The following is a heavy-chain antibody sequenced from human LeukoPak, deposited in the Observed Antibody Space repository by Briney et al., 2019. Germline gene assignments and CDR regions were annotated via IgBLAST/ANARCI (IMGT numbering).Heavy chain of an antibody. Sequence: GASVKVSCKASGYTFTGYYMHWVRQAPGQGLEWMGWINPNSGGTNYAQKFQGRVTMTRDTSISTAYIELSRLRSDDTAVYYCAREHYSGYDYSWFDPWGQGTLVTVSS. D-gene: IGHD5-12*01. V-gene: IGHV1-2*02. J-gene: IGHJ5*02. CDR3: AREHYSGYDYSWFDP. CDR1: GYTFTGYY. CDR2: INPNSGGT.